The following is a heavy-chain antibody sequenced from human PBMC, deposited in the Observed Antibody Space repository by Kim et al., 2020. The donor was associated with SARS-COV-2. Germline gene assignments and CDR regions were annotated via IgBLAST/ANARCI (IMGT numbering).Heavy chain of an antibody. D-gene: IGHD3-3*01. CDR3: ARVSDYDFWSGQRYYYYYYMDV. CDR1: GFTFSSYD. V-gene: IGHV3-13*01. J-gene: IGHJ6*03. Sequence: GGSLRLSCAASGFTFSSYDMHWVRQATGKGLEWVSAIGTAGDTYYPGSVKGRFTISRENAKNSLYLQMNSLRAGDTAVYYCARVSDYDFWSGQRYYYYYYMDVWGKGNTVTVSS. CDR2: IGTAGDT.